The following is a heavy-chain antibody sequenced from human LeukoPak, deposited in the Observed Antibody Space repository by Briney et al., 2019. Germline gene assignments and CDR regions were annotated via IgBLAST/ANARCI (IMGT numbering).Heavy chain of an antibody. D-gene: IGHD6-13*01. J-gene: IGHJ5*02. Sequence: SETLSLTCTVSGGSISSSSYYWGWIRPPPGKGLEWIGSIYYSGSTYYNPSLKSRVTISVDTSKNQFSLKLSSVTAADTAVYYCARQAGGGSSSWYGDNWFDPWGQGTLVTVSS. CDR2: IYYSGST. V-gene: IGHV4-39*01. CDR1: GGSISSSSYY. CDR3: ARQAGGGSSSWYGDNWFDP.